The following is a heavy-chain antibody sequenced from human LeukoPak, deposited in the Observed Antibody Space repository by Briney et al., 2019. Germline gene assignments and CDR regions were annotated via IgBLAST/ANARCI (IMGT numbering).Heavy chain of an antibody. Sequence: PGGSLRLSCAASGYTFTSYSMNWVRQAPGKGLEWVSYISDGGETIYYADSVKGRFTISRDNAKNSLYLQMNSLRAEDTAVYYCARDTDWYADWGQGTLVTVSS. CDR1: GYTFTSYS. V-gene: IGHV3-48*04. D-gene: IGHD3-9*01. J-gene: IGHJ4*02. CDR3: ARDTDWYAD. CDR2: ISDGGETI.